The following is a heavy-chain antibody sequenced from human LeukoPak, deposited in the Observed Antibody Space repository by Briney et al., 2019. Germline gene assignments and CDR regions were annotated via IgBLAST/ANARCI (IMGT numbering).Heavy chain of an antibody. D-gene: IGHD6-13*01. CDR2: IYTSGST. V-gene: IGHV4-4*07. CDR1: GGSIGSYY. CDR3: AGTSIAAAGNAFDI. Sequence: PSETLSLTCTVSGGSIGSYYWSWIRQPAGKGLEWIGRIYTSGSTNYNPSLKSRVTMSVDTSKNQFSLKLSSVTAADTAVYYCAGTSIAAAGNAFDIWGQGTMVTVSS. J-gene: IGHJ3*02.